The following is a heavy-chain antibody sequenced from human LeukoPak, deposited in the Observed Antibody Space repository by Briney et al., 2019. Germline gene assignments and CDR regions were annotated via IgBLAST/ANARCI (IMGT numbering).Heavy chain of an antibody. D-gene: IGHD3-22*01. V-gene: IGHV3-21*01. Sequence: AGGSLRLSCAASGFTFSSYSMNWVRQAPGKGLEWVSSISSSSSYMYYADSVKGRFTISRDNAKNSLYLQMNSLRAEDTAVYYCARAPAVVASFDYWGQGTLVTVSS. J-gene: IGHJ4*02. CDR1: GFTFSSYS. CDR2: ISSSSSYM. CDR3: ARAPAVVASFDY.